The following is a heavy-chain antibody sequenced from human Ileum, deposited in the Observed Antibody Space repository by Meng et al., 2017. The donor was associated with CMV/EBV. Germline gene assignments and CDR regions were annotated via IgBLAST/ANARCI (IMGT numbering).Heavy chain of an antibody. V-gene: IGHV3-43*01. CDR2: VSWDGGSR. D-gene: IGHD5-12*01. Sequence: GESLKISCAASGFTFEDYTMHWVRQVPGKGLEWVAHVSWDGGSRNYADAVRGRFTISRDNSKNSLYLEMNSVRDEDTALYYCAKGMASRDTATIMSRGYFDFWGQGTLVTVSS. J-gene: IGHJ4*02. CDR1: GFTFEDYT. CDR3: AKGMASRDTATIMSRGYFDF.